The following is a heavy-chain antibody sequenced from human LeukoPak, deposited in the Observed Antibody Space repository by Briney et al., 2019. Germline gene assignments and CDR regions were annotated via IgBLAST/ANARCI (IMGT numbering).Heavy chain of an antibody. CDR3: ARGNWFDP. Sequence: SETLSPTCTVSGGSISSYYWSWIRQPPGKGLEWIGYIYYSGSTNYNPSLKSRVTISVDTSKNQFSLKLSSVTAAVTAVYYCARGNWFDPWGQGTLVTVSS. CDR1: GGSISSYY. V-gene: IGHV4-59*01. CDR2: IYYSGST. J-gene: IGHJ5*02.